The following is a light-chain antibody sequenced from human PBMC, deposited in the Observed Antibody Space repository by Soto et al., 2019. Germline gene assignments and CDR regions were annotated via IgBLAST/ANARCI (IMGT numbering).Light chain of an antibody. CDR2: DAS. J-gene: IGKJ1*01. CDR3: QQRRA. Sequence: EIVMTQSPATLSLSPGARAPLSCRASQSVSSYLAWYQQKPGQAPRLLIYDASNRATGIPARFSGSGSGTDFTLTISSLEPEDFAVYYCQQRRAFGQGTKVDIK. V-gene: IGKV3-11*01. CDR1: QSVSSY.